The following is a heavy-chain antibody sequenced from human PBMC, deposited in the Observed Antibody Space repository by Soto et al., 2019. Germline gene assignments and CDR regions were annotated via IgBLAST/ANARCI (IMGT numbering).Heavy chain of an antibody. CDR3: AHRQSSRAAAGFDP. CDR2: IYWDDDK. CDR1: GFSLSTSGVV. J-gene: IGHJ5*02. V-gene: IGHV2-5*02. Sequence: QITLKESGPTLVKPTQTLTLTCTFSGFSLSTSGVVVGWIRQPPGKALEWLALIYWDDDKRYSPSLKSRLTITKDTSKNQVVLTMTNMDPVDTATYYCAHRQSSRAAAGFDPWGQGTLVTVSS. D-gene: IGHD6-13*01.